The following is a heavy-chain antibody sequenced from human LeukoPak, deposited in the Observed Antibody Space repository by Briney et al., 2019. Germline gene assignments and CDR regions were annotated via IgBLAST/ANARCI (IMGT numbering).Heavy chain of an antibody. J-gene: IGHJ4*02. CDR3: ARDKYGGLQGIDY. CDR2: IIPILGIA. CDR1: GGTFSSYA. Sequence: SVKVSCKASGGTFSSYAISWVRQAPGQGLEWMGRIIPILGIANYAQKFQGRVTITADKSTSTAYMELSSLRSEDTAVYYCARDKYGGLQGIDYWGQGTLVTVSS. D-gene: IGHD4-23*01. V-gene: IGHV1-69*04.